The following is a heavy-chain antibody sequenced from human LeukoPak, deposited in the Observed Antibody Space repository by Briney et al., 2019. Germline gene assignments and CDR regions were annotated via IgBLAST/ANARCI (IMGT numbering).Heavy chain of an antibody. Sequence: GGSLRLSCAASGFSFSNYWMTWVRQAPGKGLEWVANIKQDESEKYYVDAVKGRFTISRDNAKNSLYLQMNNLRAEGTAVYFCARCWPRGWFDPWGRGTLVTVSS. CDR1: GFSFSNYW. CDR2: IKQDESEK. CDR3: ARCWPRGWFDP. J-gene: IGHJ5*02. V-gene: IGHV3-7*01.